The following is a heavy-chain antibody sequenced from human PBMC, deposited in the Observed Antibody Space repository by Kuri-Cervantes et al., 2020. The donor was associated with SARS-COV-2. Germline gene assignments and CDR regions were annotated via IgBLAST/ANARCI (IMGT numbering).Heavy chain of an antibody. Sequence: SETLSLTCAVYGGSFSGDYWSWVRQPQGKGLEWIGEINHSGSTNYNPSLKSRVTISVDTSKNQFSLKLSSVTAADTAVYYCARGMRYSSSWYYYYGMDVWGQGTTVTVSS. J-gene: IGHJ6*02. CDR3: ARGMRYSSSWYYYYGMDV. CDR1: GGSFSGDY. D-gene: IGHD6-13*01. V-gene: IGHV4-34*01. CDR2: INHSGST.